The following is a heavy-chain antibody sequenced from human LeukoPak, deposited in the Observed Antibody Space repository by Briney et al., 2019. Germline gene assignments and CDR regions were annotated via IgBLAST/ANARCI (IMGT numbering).Heavy chain of an antibody. CDR3: TTATGYYYDSSGYYQIDY. J-gene: IGHJ4*02. CDR2: IKSKTDGGTT. V-gene: IGHV3-15*01. Sequence: GGSLRLSCAASGFTFSNAWMSWVRQAPGKGLEWVGRIKSKTDGGTTDYAAPVKGRFTISRDDSKNTLYLQMNSLKTEDTAVYYCTTATGYYYDSSGYYQIDYWGQGTLVTVSS. CDR1: GFTFSNAW. D-gene: IGHD3-22*01.